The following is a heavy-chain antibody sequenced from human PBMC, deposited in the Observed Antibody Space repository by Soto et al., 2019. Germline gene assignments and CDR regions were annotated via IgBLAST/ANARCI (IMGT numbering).Heavy chain of an antibody. V-gene: IGHV4-31*03. CDR3: ARDRYCSSTSCYIDY. J-gene: IGHJ4*02. CDR2: IYNSGST. Sequence: SETLSLTCTVSGGSISSGGYYWSWIRQHPGRGLERIGYIYNSGSTYYNPSLKSRVTISVDTSKNQFSLKLSSVTAADTAVYYCARDRYCSSTSCYIDYWGQGTLVTVSS. CDR1: GGSISSGGYY. D-gene: IGHD2-2*01.